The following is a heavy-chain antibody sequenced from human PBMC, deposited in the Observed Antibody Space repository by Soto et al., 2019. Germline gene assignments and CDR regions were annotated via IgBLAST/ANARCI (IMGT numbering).Heavy chain of an antibody. CDR1: GLTFGGHA. J-gene: IGHJ4*02. CDR2: IRTKAYGGTT. Sequence: PGGSLRLSCTASGLTFGGHAMGWFRQAPGKGLEWVGFIRTKAYGGTTEYAASVKGRFTISREDSKSIAYLQMDSLKTEDTAVYYCAAEEGGSSDYWGQGTLVTVSS. V-gene: IGHV3-49*03. D-gene: IGHD6-13*01. CDR3: AAEEGGSSDY.